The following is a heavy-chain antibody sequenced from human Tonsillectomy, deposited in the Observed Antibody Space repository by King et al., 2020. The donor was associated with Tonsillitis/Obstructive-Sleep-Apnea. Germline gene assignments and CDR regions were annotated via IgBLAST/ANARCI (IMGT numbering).Heavy chain of an antibody. V-gene: IGHV4-39*01. CDR2: IYYSGST. CDR3: ARLVVGATKGAGWFDP. Sequence: QLQESGPGLVKPSETLSLTCTVSGGSISSSSYYWGWIRQPPGKGLEWIGSIYYSGSTYYNPSLKSRVTISVDTSKNQFSLKLSSVTAADTAVYYCARLVVGATKGAGWFDPWGQGTLVTVSS. J-gene: IGHJ5*02. CDR1: GGSISSSSYY. D-gene: IGHD1-26*01.